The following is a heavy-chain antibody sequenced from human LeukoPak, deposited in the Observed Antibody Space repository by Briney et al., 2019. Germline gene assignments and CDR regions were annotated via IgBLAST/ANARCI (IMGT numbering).Heavy chain of an antibody. CDR3: ARLKLGYRSGGSCYPFDY. Sequence: SETLSLTCAVYGGSSSGYYWSWIRQPPGKGLEWIGEINHSGSTNYNPSLKSRVTISVDTSKNQFSLKLSSVTAADTAVYYCARLKLGYRSGGSCYPFDYWGQGALVTVSS. V-gene: IGHV4-34*01. CDR1: GGSSSGYY. J-gene: IGHJ4*02. D-gene: IGHD2-15*01. CDR2: INHSGST.